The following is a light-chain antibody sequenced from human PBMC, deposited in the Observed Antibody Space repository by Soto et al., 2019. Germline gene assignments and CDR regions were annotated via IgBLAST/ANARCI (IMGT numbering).Light chain of an antibody. V-gene: IGKV1-17*01. J-gene: IGKJ1*01. CDR1: QGIRKY. CDR2: AAS. Sequence: DIQMTQSPSSLSASVGDRVTITCRASQGIRKYLGWYQQKPGKAPKRLIYAASSLQSGVPSRFSGSGSGTEFTLTISSLQPEDFATYYCLQHDSYPRTFGQGTKVEIK. CDR3: LQHDSYPRT.